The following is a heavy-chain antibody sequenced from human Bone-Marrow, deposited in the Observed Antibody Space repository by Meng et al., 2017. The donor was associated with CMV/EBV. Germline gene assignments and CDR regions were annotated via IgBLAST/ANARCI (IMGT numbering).Heavy chain of an antibody. D-gene: IGHD3-3*01. CDR2: IKEDGSEK. CDR3: AKSRITIFGALDY. V-gene: IGHV3-7*01. Sequence: GESLKISCAASGFTFSSYWMNWVRQAPGKGLEWVANIKEDGSEKYYVDSVKGRFTISRDKAKNSLYLQMNSLRAEDTAVYYCAKSRITIFGALDYWGQGTLVTVSS. J-gene: IGHJ4*02. CDR1: GFTFSSYW.